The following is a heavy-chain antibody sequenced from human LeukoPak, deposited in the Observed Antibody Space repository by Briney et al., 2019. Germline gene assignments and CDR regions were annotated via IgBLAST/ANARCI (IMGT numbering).Heavy chain of an antibody. V-gene: IGHV1-69*04. CDR1: GGTFTSYA. CDR2: IIPILGIA. CDR3: GRRYGDHGAFDI. Sequence: RASVKVSCKASGGTFTSYAINRVRHDPGQGLEWMGRIIPILGIANYAQKFQGRVTITADKSTSTAYMELSSLRSEDTAVYCCGRRYGDHGAFDIWGQGTMVTVSS. D-gene: IGHD4-17*01. J-gene: IGHJ3*02.